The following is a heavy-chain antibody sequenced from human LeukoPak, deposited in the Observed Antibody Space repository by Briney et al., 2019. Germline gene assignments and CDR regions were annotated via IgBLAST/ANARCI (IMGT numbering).Heavy chain of an antibody. V-gene: IGHV4-30-4*08. CDR3: AREQLATWFDP. Sequence: SQTLSLTCTVSGGSISSGDYYWSWIRQPPGKGLEWTGYIYYSGSTYYNPSLKSRVTISVDTSKNQFSLKLSSVTAADTAVYYCAREQLATWFDPWGQGTLVTVSS. CDR2: IYYSGST. D-gene: IGHD6-13*01. CDR1: GGSISSGDYY. J-gene: IGHJ5*02.